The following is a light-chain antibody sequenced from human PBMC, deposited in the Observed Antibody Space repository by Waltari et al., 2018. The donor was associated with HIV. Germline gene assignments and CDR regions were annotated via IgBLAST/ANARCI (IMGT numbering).Light chain of an antibody. Sequence: IVMTQSPDSLAVSLGERATINCKSSQSLLYSSYKKNFLALYQQKPGHPPKLLIYWAYSREFGVPDRFSGSGSGTDFALTISSLQAEDAAVYYCHQYYSTPHTFGQGTKLEIK. CDR3: HQYYSTPHT. CDR1: QSLLYSSYKKNF. V-gene: IGKV4-1*01. J-gene: IGKJ2*01. CDR2: WAY.